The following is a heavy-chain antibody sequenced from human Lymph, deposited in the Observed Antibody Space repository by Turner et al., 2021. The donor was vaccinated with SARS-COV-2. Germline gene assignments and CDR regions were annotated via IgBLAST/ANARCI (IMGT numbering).Heavy chain of an antibody. J-gene: IGHJ6*02. CDR3: ARGRYSGGGMDV. CDR1: GYTFTSYD. CDR2: MNPNSGNT. Sequence: QVQLVQSGAEVKKPGASVKVSCKAPGYTFTSYDINWVRQATGQGLECMGWMNPNSGNTGYAQKCQGRVTMTRNTSISTAYMELSSLRSEDTAVYYCARGRYSGGGMDVWGQGTTVTVSS. D-gene: IGHD1-26*01. V-gene: IGHV1-8*02.